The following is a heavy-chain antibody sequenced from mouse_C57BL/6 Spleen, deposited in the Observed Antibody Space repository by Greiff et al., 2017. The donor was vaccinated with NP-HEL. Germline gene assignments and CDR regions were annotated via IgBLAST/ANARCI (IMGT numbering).Heavy chain of an antibody. V-gene: IGHV1-82*01. CDR2: IYPGDGDT. CDR3: ARLGALITTGVYAMDY. Sequence: VQLKQSGPELVKPGASVKISCKASGYAFSSSWMNWVKQRPGKGLEWIGRIYPGDGDTNYNGKFKGKATLTADKSSSTAYMQLSSLTSEDSAVYFCARLGALITTGVYAMDYWGQGTSVTVSS. J-gene: IGHJ4*01. D-gene: IGHD1-1*01. CDR1: GYAFSSSW.